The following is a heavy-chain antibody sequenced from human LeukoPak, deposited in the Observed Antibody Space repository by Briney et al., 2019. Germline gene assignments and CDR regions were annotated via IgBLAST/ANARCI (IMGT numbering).Heavy chain of an antibody. Sequence: SETLSLTCTVSGASIRTYYWSWIRQPPGKGLEWIGYIYYSGSTDYNPSLKSRVTISIDTSKNQFSLKLSSVTAADTAVYYCARESNNWPFDYWGQGTLVTVSS. CDR3: ARESNNWPFDY. V-gene: IGHV4-59*01. CDR1: GASIRTYY. CDR2: IYYSGST. D-gene: IGHD1-20*01. J-gene: IGHJ4*02.